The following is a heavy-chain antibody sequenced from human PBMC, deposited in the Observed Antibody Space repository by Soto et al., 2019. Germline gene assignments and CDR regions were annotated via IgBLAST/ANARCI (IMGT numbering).Heavy chain of an antibody. D-gene: IGHD2-15*01. CDR1: GFSFSDSG. V-gene: IGHV3-30*18. Sequence: QVQLVESGGGVVQPGRSLRLSCAASGFSFSDSGMHWVRQPPGKGLEWVAAISFDGSNEFYADSVKDRFTISRDNSKNTQYLQMNSLRAEDKAVYYCAKSVRYCLGSSCSPEAFDIWGQGTVVSVSS. CDR2: ISFDGSNE. J-gene: IGHJ3*02. CDR3: AKSVRYCLGSSCSPEAFDI.